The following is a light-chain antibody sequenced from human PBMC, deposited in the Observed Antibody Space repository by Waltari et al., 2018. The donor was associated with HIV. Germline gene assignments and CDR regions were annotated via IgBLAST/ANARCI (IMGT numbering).Light chain of an antibody. V-gene: IGLV2-14*01. J-gene: IGLJ3*02. CDR2: EVS. Sequence: QSALTQPASVSGSPGQSITISCTGTRSDVGGYNYVSWYQQHPGKAPKLLIYEVSRRPSGVSNRFSGFKSANTASLTSSVLQAEDEAYYYCSSYTNINTWVFGGGTNLAVL. CDR1: RSDVGGYNY. CDR3: SSYTNINTWV.